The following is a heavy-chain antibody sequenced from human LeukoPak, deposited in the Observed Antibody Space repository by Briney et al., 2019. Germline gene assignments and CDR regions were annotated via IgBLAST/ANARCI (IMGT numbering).Heavy chain of an antibody. Sequence: ASVKVSCKVSGYTLTELSMHWVRQAPGKGLERMGGFDPEDGETIYAQKFQGRVTMTEDTSTDTAYMELSSLRSEDTAVYYCATGVYGGPYYFDYWGQGTLVTVSS. CDR2: FDPEDGET. CDR3: ATGVYGGPYYFDY. CDR1: GYTLTELS. D-gene: IGHD4-23*01. J-gene: IGHJ4*02. V-gene: IGHV1-24*01.